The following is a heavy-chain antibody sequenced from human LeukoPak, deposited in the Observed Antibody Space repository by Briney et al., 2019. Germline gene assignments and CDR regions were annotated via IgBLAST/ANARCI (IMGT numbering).Heavy chain of an antibody. CDR1: GFTFDDYA. J-gene: IGHJ4*02. CDR3: AKSSAGIAAAGTYDY. V-gene: IGHV3-9*01. CDR2: ISWNSGSI. D-gene: IGHD6-13*01. Sequence: PGRSLRLSCAASGFTFDDYAMHWVRQAPGKGLEWVSGISWNSGSIGYADSVEGRFTISRDNAKNSLYLQMNSLRAEDTALYYCAKSSAGIAAAGTYDYWGQGTLVTVSS.